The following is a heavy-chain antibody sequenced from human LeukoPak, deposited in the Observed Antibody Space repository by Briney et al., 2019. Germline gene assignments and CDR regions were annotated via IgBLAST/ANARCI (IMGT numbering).Heavy chain of an antibody. CDR1: GGSFSDSY. J-gene: IGHJ5*02. V-gene: IGHV4-34*01. CDR3: ARLWQWELVRFDP. CDR2: INHSGST. Sequence: SETLSLTCAVYGGSFSDSYWTWIRQPPGKGLEWIGEINHSGSTNYNPSLKSRVTISVDTSKNQFSLKLSSVTAADTAVYYCARLWQWELVRFDPWGQGTLVTVSS. D-gene: IGHD1-26*01.